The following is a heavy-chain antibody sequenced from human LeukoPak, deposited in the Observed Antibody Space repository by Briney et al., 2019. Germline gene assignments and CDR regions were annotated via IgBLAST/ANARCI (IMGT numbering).Heavy chain of an antibody. CDR3: ARDSLLITFGGDIDY. Sequence: ASVKVSCKASGYTFTSYGISWVRQAPGQGLEWMGWISAYNGNTNYAQKLQGRGTMTTDTSTSTAYMELRSLRSDDTAVYYCARDSLLITFGGDIDYWGQGTLVTVSS. V-gene: IGHV1-18*01. D-gene: IGHD3-16*01. CDR1: GYTFTSYG. CDR2: ISAYNGNT. J-gene: IGHJ4*02.